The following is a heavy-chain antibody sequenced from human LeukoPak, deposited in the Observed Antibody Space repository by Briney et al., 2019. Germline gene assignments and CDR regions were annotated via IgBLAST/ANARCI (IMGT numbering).Heavy chain of an antibody. Sequence: ASVKVSCTASGYTFTGYYMHWVRQAPGQGLEWMGWINPNSGGTNYAQKFQGRVTMTRDTSISTAYMELSRLRSDDTAVYYCASNSYGGNGLEDYWGQGTLVTVSS. CDR3: ASNSYGGNGLEDY. J-gene: IGHJ4*02. CDR1: GYTFTGYY. V-gene: IGHV1-2*02. CDR2: INPNSGGT. D-gene: IGHD4-23*01.